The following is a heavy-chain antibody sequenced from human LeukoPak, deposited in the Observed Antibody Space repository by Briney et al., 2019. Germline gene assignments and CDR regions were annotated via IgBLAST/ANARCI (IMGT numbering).Heavy chain of an antibody. CDR1: GFTFSSYA. D-gene: IGHD2-15*01. V-gene: IGHV3-30*04. Sequence: GGSLRLSCAASGFTFSSYAMHWVRQAPGKGLEWVAVISYDGSNKYYADSVKGRFTISRDNSKNTLYLQMNSLRAEDTAVYYCARDPRSDIVVVVAAPESWGQGTLVTVSS. CDR2: ISYDGSNK. CDR3: ARDPRSDIVVVVAAPES. J-gene: IGHJ5*02.